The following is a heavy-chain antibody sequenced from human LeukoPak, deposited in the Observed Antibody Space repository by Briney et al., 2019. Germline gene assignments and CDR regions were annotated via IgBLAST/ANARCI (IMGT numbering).Heavy chain of an antibody. V-gene: IGHV3-23*01. Sequence: GGTLRLSCAASGFTFSSYGMSWVRQAPGKGLEWVSAISGSGGSTYYADSVKGRFTISRDNSKNTLYLQMNSLRAEDTAVYYCAKDYDSSGYYLSYFQHWGQGTLVTVSS. D-gene: IGHD3-22*01. CDR3: AKDYDSSGYYLSYFQH. CDR2: ISGSGGST. J-gene: IGHJ1*01. CDR1: GFTFSSYG.